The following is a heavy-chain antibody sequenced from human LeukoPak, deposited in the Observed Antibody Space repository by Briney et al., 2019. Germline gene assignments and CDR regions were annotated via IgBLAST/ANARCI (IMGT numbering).Heavy chain of an antibody. J-gene: IGHJ4*02. CDR1: GFTFSSYW. V-gene: IGHV3-7*01. CDR3: ARSGGSSWYPYYFDY. Sequence: GGSLRLSCAASGFTFSSYWMSWVRQAPGKGLEWVANIKQDGSEKYYVDSVKGRFTISRDNAKNSLCLQMNSLRAEDTAVYYCARSGGSSWYPYYFDYWGQGTLVTVSS. CDR2: IKQDGSEK. D-gene: IGHD6-13*01.